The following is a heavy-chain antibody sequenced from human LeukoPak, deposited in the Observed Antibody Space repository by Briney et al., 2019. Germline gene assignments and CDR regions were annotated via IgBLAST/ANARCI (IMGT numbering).Heavy chain of an antibody. CDR1: GGSISRYY. Sequence: PSETLSLTCTVSGGSISRYYWSWIRQPAGKGLEWIGRIYTSGSTNYNPSLKSRVTISLDTSKNQFSLKLSSVTAADTAVYYCARGKDYYGSGSHNWFDPWGQGTLVTASS. J-gene: IGHJ5*02. V-gene: IGHV4-4*07. CDR3: ARGKDYYGSGSHNWFDP. D-gene: IGHD3-10*01. CDR2: IYTSGST.